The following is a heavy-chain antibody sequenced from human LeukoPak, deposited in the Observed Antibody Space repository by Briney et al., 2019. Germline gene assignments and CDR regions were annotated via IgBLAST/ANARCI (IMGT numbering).Heavy chain of an antibody. CDR1: VYTFTVYY. Sequence: ASVTVSCTASVYTFTVYYMHWVRQAPGQRREWMGWINPNSGGTNYTQKFQGRVTMTRDTSISTAYMELSRLRSDDTAVYYCARRPAYCGSSTSCYRPPYYYYYMDVWGKGTTVTVSS. CDR3: ARRPAYCGSSTSCYRPPYYYYYMDV. CDR2: INPNSGGT. D-gene: IGHD2-2*01. V-gene: IGHV1-2*02. J-gene: IGHJ6*03.